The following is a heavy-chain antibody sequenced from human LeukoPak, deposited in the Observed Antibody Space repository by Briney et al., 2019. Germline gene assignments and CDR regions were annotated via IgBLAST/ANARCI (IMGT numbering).Heavy chain of an antibody. CDR1: GDSFSTYY. Sequence: SETLSLTCAVYGDSFSTYYWSWIRQPPGKGLEWIGVIQNSGSTNYNPSLKSRVTMSVDTSKNQFSLKLSSVTAADTAVYYCARDQYRLLTVGDAFYIWGQGTMVTVSS. D-gene: IGHD2-2*01. J-gene: IGHJ3*02. CDR2: IQNSGST. CDR3: ARDQYRLLTVGDAFYI. V-gene: IGHV4-59*12.